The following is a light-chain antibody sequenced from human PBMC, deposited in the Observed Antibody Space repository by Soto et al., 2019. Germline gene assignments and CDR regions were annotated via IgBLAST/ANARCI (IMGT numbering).Light chain of an antibody. V-gene: IGKV1-33*01. Sequence: DIQMTQSPSSLSASVGDRVTITCQASQDISNFLSWYQQKPWKAPKLLIFDASNLETGVPSRFSGSGSGTGFTFTVTSLQPEDFATYYCQQYDSVPRTFGQGTKLEIK. J-gene: IGKJ2*02. CDR3: QQYDSVPRT. CDR1: QDISNF. CDR2: DAS.